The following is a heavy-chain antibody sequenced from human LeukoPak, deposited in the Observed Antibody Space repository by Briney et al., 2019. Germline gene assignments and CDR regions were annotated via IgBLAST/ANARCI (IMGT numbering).Heavy chain of an antibody. J-gene: IGHJ3*02. D-gene: IGHD3-10*01. CDR3: AKATSWFGELRDGFDI. Sequence: SLRLSCAASGFTFDDYAMHWVRQAPGKGLDWVSGISWNSGSLGYADSVKGRFTISRDNAKNSLYLQMNSLRAEDTALYYCAKATSWFGELRDGFDIWGQGTMVTVSS. CDR2: ISWNSGSL. V-gene: IGHV3-9*01. CDR1: GFTFDDYA.